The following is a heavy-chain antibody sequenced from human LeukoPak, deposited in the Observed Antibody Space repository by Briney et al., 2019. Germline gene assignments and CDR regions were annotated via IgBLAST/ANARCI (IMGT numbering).Heavy chain of an antibody. D-gene: IGHD6-19*01. CDR3: AKDRIAVAGTEGYFDY. CDR2: ISYDGSNK. J-gene: IGHJ4*02. Sequence: GGSLRLSCAASGFTFISYGMHWVRQAPGKGLEWVAVISYDGSNKYYADSVKGRFTISRDNSKNTLYLQMNSLRAEDTAVYYCAKDRIAVAGTEGYFDYWGQETLVTVSS. CDR1: GFTFISYG. V-gene: IGHV3-30*18.